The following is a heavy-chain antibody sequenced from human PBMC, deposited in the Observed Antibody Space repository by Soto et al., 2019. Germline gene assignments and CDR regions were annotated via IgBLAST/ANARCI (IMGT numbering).Heavy chain of an antibody. V-gene: IGHV3-9*01. J-gene: IGHJ4*02. CDR2: ISWNSGSI. D-gene: IGHD5-12*01. CDR1: GFTFDDYA. CDR3: AKGWGGYVLYYFDY. Sequence: DVQLVESGGGLVQPGRSLRLSCAASGFTFDDYAMHWVRQAPGKGLEWVSGISWNSGSIGYADSVKGRFTISRDNAKNSLYMQMNSLRAEDTALYYCAKGWGGYVLYYFDYWGQGTLVTVSS.